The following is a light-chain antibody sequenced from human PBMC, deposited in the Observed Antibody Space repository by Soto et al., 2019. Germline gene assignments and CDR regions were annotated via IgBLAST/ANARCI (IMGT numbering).Light chain of an antibody. CDR1: NIGSKS. V-gene: IGLV3-21*04. CDR3: QVWDSSSDRVV. Sequence: SYELTQPPSVSVDPGKTARITCGGNNIGSKSVHWYQQKPGQAPVLVIYYDSDRPSGIPERFSGSNSGNTATLTISRVEAGDEADYYCQVWDSSSDRVVFGGGTKVTVL. J-gene: IGLJ2*01. CDR2: YDS.